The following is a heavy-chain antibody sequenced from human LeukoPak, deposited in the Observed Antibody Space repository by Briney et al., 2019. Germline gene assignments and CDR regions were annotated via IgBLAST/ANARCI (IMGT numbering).Heavy chain of an antibody. D-gene: IGHD6-19*01. J-gene: IGHJ5*02. CDR3: ARRGDSSRYGGSWFDP. V-gene: IGHV5-51*01. Sequence: GESLKISCKGSGYRFTSYWISWGRQMPGKGLEWMGIIYPDDSDTRYSPSFQGQVTISADKSISTAYLQWSSLKASDTAMYYCARRGDSSRYGGSWFDPWGQGTLVTVSS. CDR2: IYPDDSDT. CDR1: GYRFTSYW.